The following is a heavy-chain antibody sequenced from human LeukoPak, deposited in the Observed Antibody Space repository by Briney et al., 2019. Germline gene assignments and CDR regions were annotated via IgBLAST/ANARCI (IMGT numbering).Heavy chain of an antibody. CDR2: ISSSSSYI. CDR3: AKDEYYYGSGSFFDY. Sequence: GGSLRLSCAASGFTFSSYSMNWVRQAPGKGLEWVSSISSSSSYIYYADSVKGRFTISRGNAKNSLYLQMNSLRAEDTAVYYCAKDEYYYGSGSFFDYWGQGTLVTVSS. D-gene: IGHD3-10*01. CDR1: GFTFSSYS. V-gene: IGHV3-21*01. J-gene: IGHJ4*02.